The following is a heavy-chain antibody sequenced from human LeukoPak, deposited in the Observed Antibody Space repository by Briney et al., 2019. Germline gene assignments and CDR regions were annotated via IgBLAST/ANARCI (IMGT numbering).Heavy chain of an antibody. CDR2: IYHSGST. J-gene: IGHJ2*01. Sequence: SETLSLTCAVSGYSISSGYYWGWIRQPPGKGLEWIGSIYHSGSTYYNPSLKSRVTISVDTSKSQFSLKLSSVTAADTAVYYCARHDLGGWYGDWYFDLWGRGTLVTVSS. V-gene: IGHV4-38-2*01. CDR3: ARHDLGGWYGDWYFDL. D-gene: IGHD6-19*01. CDR1: GYSISSGYY.